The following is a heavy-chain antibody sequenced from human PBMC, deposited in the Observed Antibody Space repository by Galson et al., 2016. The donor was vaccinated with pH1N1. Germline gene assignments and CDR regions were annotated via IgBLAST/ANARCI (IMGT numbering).Heavy chain of an antibody. CDR1: GFTFTGFW. V-gene: IGHV3-7*01. D-gene: IGHD2-15*01. Sequence: SLRLSCATSGFTFTGFWMSWVRQTPKQGLEWVATINEDGSGEYYLDSVRGRSTISRDNAKNSLYLQMNSLRAEDPAVYYGARAVGHYPGWGQGTLVTVSS. CDR3: ARAVGHYPG. J-gene: IGHJ4*02. CDR2: INEDGSGE.